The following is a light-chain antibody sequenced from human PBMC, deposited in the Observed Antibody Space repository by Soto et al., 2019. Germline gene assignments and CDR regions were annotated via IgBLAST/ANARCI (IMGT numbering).Light chain of an antibody. V-gene: IGKV1-9*01. CDR3: QQLFDSPIT. CDR1: QVISTS. CDR2: AAS. Sequence: DIQMTQSPSTLSAAIGESVTIRCRASQVISTSLAWYQVKPGKAPKLLIYAASTLESGVPSRFSATVSGTEFSLTITSLQPEDFATYYCQQLFDSPITFGQGTRLEI. J-gene: IGKJ5*01.